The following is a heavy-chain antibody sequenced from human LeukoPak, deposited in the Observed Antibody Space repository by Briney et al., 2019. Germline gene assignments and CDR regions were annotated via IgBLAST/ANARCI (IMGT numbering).Heavy chain of an antibody. CDR2: ISYDGSNK. V-gene: IGHV3-30*04. Sequence: PTGGSLRLSCAASGFTFSSYAMHWVRQAPGKGLEWVAVISYDGSNKYYADSVKGRFTISRDNSKNTLYLQMSSLRAEDTAVYYCARVSYDYVWGTQHPPDYWGQGTLVTVSS. J-gene: IGHJ4*02. D-gene: IGHD3-16*01. CDR1: GFTFSSYA. CDR3: ARVSYDYVWGTQHPPDY.